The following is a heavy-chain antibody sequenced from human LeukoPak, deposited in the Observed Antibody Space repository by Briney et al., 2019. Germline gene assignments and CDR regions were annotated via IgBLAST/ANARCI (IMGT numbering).Heavy chain of an antibody. CDR2: ITASGGNT. Sequence: GGSLRLSCAASGFTFSSYAMGWVRQAPGKGLEWVSAITASGGNTYYADSVKGRFTISRDNSKNTLYLQVNSLRAEDTAVYYCAKGNGYSYGRYYFDYWGRGTLVTVSS. V-gene: IGHV3-23*01. CDR1: GFTFSSYA. D-gene: IGHD5-18*01. CDR3: AKGNGYSYGRYYFDY. J-gene: IGHJ4*02.